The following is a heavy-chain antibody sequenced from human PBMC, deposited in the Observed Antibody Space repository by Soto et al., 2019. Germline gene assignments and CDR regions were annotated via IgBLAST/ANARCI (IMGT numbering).Heavy chain of an antibody. CDR1: GDSVSSNSAA. Sequence: QTLSLTCAISGDSVSSNSAAWNWIRQSPSRGLEWLGRTYYRSKWYNDYAVSVKSRITINPDTSKNQFSLQLNSVTPEDTAVYYCAREKGAYYGSGSYYNVGYYYGMDVWGQGTTVTVSS. J-gene: IGHJ6*02. D-gene: IGHD3-10*01. V-gene: IGHV6-1*01. CDR3: AREKGAYYGSGSYYNVGYYYGMDV. CDR2: TYYRSKWYN.